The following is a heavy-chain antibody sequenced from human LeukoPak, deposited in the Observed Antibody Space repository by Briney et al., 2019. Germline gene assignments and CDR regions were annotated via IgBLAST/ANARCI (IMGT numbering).Heavy chain of an antibody. Sequence: ASVKVSCKASGYTFTSYGISWVRQAPGQGLEWMGWISAYNGNTNYAQKLQGRVTMTTDTSTSTAYMELRSLRSDDTAVYYCARVQTPYNTIYSVFFDYWGQGTRVTVSS. D-gene: IGHD2/OR15-2a*01. J-gene: IGHJ4*02. CDR1: GYTFTSYG. CDR3: ARVQTPYNTIYSVFFDY. V-gene: IGHV1-18*01. CDR2: ISAYNGNT.